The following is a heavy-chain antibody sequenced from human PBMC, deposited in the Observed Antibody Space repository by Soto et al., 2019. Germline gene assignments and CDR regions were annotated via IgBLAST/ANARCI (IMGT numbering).Heavy chain of an antibody. Sequence: GASVKVSCKASGYNFSDYYIHWVRQAPGQGLEWLGWVSPKSGGTNYAQKFKGRVTMTRDTSSNTVYMDLSGLKSDDTAVFYCARDISGGGTFNWFDPWGQGTLVTVSS. J-gene: IGHJ5*02. CDR1: GYNFSDYY. V-gene: IGHV1-2*02. CDR3: ARDISGGGTFNWFDP. D-gene: IGHD2-15*01. CDR2: VSPKSGGT.